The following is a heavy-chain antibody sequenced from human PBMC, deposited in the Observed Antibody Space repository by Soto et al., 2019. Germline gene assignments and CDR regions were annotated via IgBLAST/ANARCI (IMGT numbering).Heavy chain of an antibody. CDR1: GGSVSSGGYY. D-gene: IGHD3-3*01. Sequence: SDTLSLTCTVSGGSVSSGGYYWNWIRQPPGKGLEWIGYIYYSGSTYYNPSLKSRVTISVDTSKNQFSLKLSSVTAADTAVYYCARVGLRFLEWQFDYWGQGTLVTVSS. CDR2: IYYSGST. J-gene: IGHJ4*02. V-gene: IGHV4-61*08. CDR3: ARVGLRFLEWQFDY.